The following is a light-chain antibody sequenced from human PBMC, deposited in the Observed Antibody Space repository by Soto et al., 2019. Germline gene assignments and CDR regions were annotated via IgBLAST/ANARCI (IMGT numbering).Light chain of an antibody. CDR1: QSIDNK. CDR2: ATT. J-gene: IGKJ1*01. CDR3: QQYQSWRT. V-gene: IGKV3-15*01. Sequence: IVMTQSPATLSVSPGERATLSCRAGQSIDNKLAWYHQRPGQAPRLLIYATTTRVTGIPAMFSGSGSGTEFPLTISGLQSEDVGVYYFQQYQSWRTFGQGTNVEIK.